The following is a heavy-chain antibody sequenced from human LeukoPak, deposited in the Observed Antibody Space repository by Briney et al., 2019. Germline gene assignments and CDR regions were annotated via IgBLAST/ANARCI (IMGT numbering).Heavy chain of an antibody. J-gene: IGHJ4*02. CDR3: AKDLPIVVVVAAFDY. Sequence: GGSLRLSCAASGFTFSSYAMSWVRQAPGKGLEWVLAISGSGGSTYYADSVKGRFTISRDNSKNTLYLQMNSLRAEDTAVYYCAKDLPIVVVVAAFDYWGQGTLVTVSS. CDR2: ISGSGGST. D-gene: IGHD2-15*01. V-gene: IGHV3-23*01. CDR1: GFTFSSYA.